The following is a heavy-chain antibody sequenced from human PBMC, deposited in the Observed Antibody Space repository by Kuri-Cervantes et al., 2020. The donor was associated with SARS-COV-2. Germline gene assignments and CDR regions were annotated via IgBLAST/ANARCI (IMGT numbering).Heavy chain of an antibody. CDR2: IWYDGSNK. CDR3: ARAGYYDFWSGYYPVDY. V-gene: IGHV3-33*01. CDR1: GFTLSSYG. Sequence: GESLKISCAASGFTLSSYGMHWVRQAPGKGLEWVAVIWYDGSNKYYADSVKGRFTISRDNSKNTLYLQMNSLRAEDTAVYYCARAGYYDFWSGYYPVDYWGQETLVTVSS. D-gene: IGHD3-3*01. J-gene: IGHJ4*02.